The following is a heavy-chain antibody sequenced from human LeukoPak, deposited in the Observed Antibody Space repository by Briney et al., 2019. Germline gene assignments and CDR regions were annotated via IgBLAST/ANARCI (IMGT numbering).Heavy chain of an antibody. CDR2: IYTSGST. Sequence: SETLSLTCTVSGGSISSGSYYWSWIRQPAGKELEWIGRIYTSGSTNYNPSLKSRVTISVDTSKNQFSLKLSSVTAADTAVYYCARALAGSSGFGIFDYWGQGTLVTVSS. D-gene: IGHD6-19*01. CDR1: GGSISSGSYY. CDR3: ARALAGSSGFGIFDY. J-gene: IGHJ4*02. V-gene: IGHV4-61*02.